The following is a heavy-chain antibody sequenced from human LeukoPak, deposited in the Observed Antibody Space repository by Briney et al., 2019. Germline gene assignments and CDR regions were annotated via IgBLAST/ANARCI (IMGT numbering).Heavy chain of an antibody. V-gene: IGHV1-69*04. J-gene: IGHJ4*02. CDR3: ASWTTDY. D-gene: IGHD3/OR15-3a*01. CDR1: GGTFISYA. Sequence: ASVKVSCKASGGTFISYAISWVRQAPGQGLEWMGRIIPILGIANYAQKFRGRVTITADKSTSTAYMELSSLRSEDTAVYYCASWTTDYWGQGTLVTVSS. CDR2: IIPILGIA.